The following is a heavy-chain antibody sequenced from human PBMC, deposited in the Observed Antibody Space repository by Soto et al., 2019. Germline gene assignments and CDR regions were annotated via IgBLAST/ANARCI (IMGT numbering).Heavy chain of an antibody. CDR3: ARRDYSTCGYPLAYFNY. D-gene: IGHD2-8*02. V-gene: IGHV1-2*02. J-gene: IGHJ4*02. CDR2: INPDSGAT. CDR1: GYSFTGYY. Sequence: HEHLVQSGAEVKRPGASLKVSCKASGYSFTGYYIHWVRQATGQGIEWMGGINPDSGATNYAQNVQGRVTRAIDTSISTATMDLTRLTSHDTADYYSARRDYSTCGYPLAYFNYWSQGTLFIASS.